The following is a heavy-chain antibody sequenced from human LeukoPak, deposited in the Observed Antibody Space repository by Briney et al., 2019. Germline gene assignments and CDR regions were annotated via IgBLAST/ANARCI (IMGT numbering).Heavy chain of an antibody. CDR1: GFTFSNAW. CDR3: TTRVTSAAIYLGYFDY. J-gene: IGHJ4*02. D-gene: IGHD2-2*02. Sequence: GGSLRLSCAASGFTFSNAWMSWVRQAPGKGLEWVGRIKSKTDGGTTDYAAPVKGRFTISRDDAKNSLYLQMNSLKTEDTAVYYCTTRVTSAAIYLGYFDYWGQGTLVTVSS. CDR2: IKSKTDGGTT. V-gene: IGHV3-15*01.